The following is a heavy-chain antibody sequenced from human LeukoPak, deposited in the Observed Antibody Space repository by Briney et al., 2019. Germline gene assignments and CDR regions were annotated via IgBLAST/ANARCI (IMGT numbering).Heavy chain of an antibody. CDR1: GGSISSSSYY. CDR2: IYYSGST. V-gene: IGHV4-39*07. Sequence: PSETLSLTCTVSGGSISSSSYYWGCIRQPPGQGLEWVGSIYYSGSTYYNPSLKSRANISVDTSKNQFSQQLSSVTAADTAAYYCAGWIQQLDADISNWFDPWGQGTLVTVSS. CDR3: AGWIQQLDADISNWFDP. J-gene: IGHJ5*02. D-gene: IGHD5-18*01.